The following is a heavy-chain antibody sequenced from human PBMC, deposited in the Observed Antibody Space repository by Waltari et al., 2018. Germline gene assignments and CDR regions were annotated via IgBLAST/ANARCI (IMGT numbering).Heavy chain of an antibody. D-gene: IGHD6-6*01. CDR3: ARDPPRLSIAADGSDY. CDR1: GYTFTGYY. Sequence: QVQLVQSGAEVKKPGASVKVSCKASGYTFTGYYMHWVRQAPGQGLEWMGRINPNSGGTNYAQKFQGRVTMTRDTSISTAYMELSRLRSDDTAVYYCARDPPRLSIAADGSDYWGQGTLVTVSS. V-gene: IGHV1-2*06. CDR2: INPNSGGT. J-gene: IGHJ4*02.